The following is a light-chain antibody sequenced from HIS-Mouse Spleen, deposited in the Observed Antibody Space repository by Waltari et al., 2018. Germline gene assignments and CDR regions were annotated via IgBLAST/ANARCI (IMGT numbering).Light chain of an antibody. CDR1: QSVSSY. CDR2: AAS. V-gene: IGKV3-11*01. CDR3: QQRSNWPPFT. J-gene: IGKJ3*01. Sequence: EIVLTQSPATLSLSPGERATLSCRASQSVSSYLAWYQQKPGQAPRLLIYAASNRATGIPARFSGSGSGTDFTLTISSLEPEDFAVYYCQQRSNWPPFTFGPGTKVDIK.